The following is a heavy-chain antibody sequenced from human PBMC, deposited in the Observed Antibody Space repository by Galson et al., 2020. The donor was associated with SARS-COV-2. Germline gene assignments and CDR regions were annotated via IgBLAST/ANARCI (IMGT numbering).Heavy chain of an antibody. CDR1: GFIVNSSY. CDR2: IYSGGST. V-gene: IGHV3-53*01. D-gene: IGHD2-21*02. J-gene: IGHJ1*01. Sequence: GESLKISCAASGFIVNSSYMSWVRQAPGKGLEWVSLIYSGGSTYYTGSVKGRFSISRDISRNTLYLQMNSLRAEDTAVYYCATTGDSFRAPLSWGQGTLVTVSS. CDR3: ATTGDSFRAPLS.